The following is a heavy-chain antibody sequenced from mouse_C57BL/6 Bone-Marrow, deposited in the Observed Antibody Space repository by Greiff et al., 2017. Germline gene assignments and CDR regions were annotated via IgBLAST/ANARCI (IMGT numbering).Heavy chain of an antibody. CDR1: GYTFTDYE. CDR2: IDPETGGT. CDR3: TRTLAYYSNYLAWFAY. J-gene: IGHJ3*01. D-gene: IGHD2-5*01. Sequence: VQLQQSGAELVRPGASVTLSCKASGYTFTDYEMHWVKQTPVHGLEWIGAIDPETGGTAYNQKFKGKAILTADKSSSSAYMELRSLTSDDSAVYYCTRTLAYYSNYLAWFAYWGQGTLVTVSA. V-gene: IGHV1-15*01.